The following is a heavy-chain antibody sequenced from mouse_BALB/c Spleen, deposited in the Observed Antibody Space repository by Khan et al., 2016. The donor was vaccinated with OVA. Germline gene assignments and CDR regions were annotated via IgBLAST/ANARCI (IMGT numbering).Heavy chain of an antibody. D-gene: IGHD1-1*02. V-gene: IGHV2-2*02. CDR2: IWSGGIT. CDR3: ARNRNGYFDY. Sequence: QVQLKESGPGLVQPSQSLSITCTVPGFSLTSYGIHWVRQSPGKGLEWLGVIWSGGITDYNATFISRLSISKDISKSQVFFKMNSLQANDTAIYYCARNRNGYFDYWGQGTTLTVSS. CDR1: GFSLTSYG. J-gene: IGHJ2*01.